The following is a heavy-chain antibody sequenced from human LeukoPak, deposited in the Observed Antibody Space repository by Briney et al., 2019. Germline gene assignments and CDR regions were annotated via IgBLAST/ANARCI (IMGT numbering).Heavy chain of an antibody. D-gene: IGHD3-3*01. CDR2: IYTSGST. CDR3: ARAGTLDRAYFF. V-gene: IGHV4-61*02. CDR1: GGSISSGNYY. J-gene: IGHJ4*02. Sequence: PSETLSLTCTVSGGSISSGNYYWSWIRQPAGKGLEWIGRIYTSGSTNYNPSLKSRVTISVDTSKNQFSLKLSSVTAADTAVYYCARAGTLDRAYFFWGQGTLVTVSS.